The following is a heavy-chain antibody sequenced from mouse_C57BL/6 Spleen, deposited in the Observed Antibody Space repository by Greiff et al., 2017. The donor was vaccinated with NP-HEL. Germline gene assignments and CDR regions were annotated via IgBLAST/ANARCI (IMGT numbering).Heavy chain of an antibody. CDR2: IYPGGGYT. CDR3: ARTIGVRAMDY. J-gene: IGHJ4*01. D-gene: IGHD2-14*01. CDR1: GYTFTNYW. V-gene: IGHV1-63*01. Sequence: QVQLQQPGAELVRPGTSVKMSCKASGYTFTNYWIGWAKQRPGHGLEWIGDIYPGGGYTNYNEKFKGKATLTADKSSSTAYMQFSSLTSEDSAIYYCARTIGVRAMDYWGQGTSVTVSS.